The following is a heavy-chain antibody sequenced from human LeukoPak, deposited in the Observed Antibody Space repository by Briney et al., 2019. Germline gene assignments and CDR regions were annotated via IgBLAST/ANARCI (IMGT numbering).Heavy chain of an antibody. CDR1: GFTFSRNA. J-gene: IGHJ4*02. CDR3: ARPLDSSNNYFDY. Sequence: GGSLRLSCAASGFTFSRNAVNWVRQAPGKGLEWVSFISSSSNYMSYANSVKGRFTISRDNAKSSLYLQMNSLRAEDTAVYYCARPLDSSNNYFDYWGQGTLVAVSA. V-gene: IGHV3-21*01. CDR2: ISSSSNYM. D-gene: IGHD6-13*01.